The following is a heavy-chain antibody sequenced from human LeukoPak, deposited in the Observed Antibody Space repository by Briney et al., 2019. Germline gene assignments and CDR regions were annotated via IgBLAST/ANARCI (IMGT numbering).Heavy chain of an antibody. D-gene: IGHD3-10*01. V-gene: IGHV3-30-3*01. CDR3: ARGRLWFGELESPNWFDP. CDR1: EFTFSSYA. CDR2: ISYDGSNK. J-gene: IGHJ5*02. Sequence: GGSLRLSCAASEFTFSSYAMHWVRQAPGKGLEWVAVISYDGSNKYYADSVKGRFTISRDNSKNTLYLQMNSLRAEDTAVYYCARGRLWFGELESPNWFDPWGQGTLVTVSS.